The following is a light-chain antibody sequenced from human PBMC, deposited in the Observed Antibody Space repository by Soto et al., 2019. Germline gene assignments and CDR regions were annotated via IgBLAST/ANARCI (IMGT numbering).Light chain of an antibody. CDR1: QSISSY. CDR2: AAS. V-gene: IGKV1-39*01. Sequence: IPMTQSPSSLSASVGDRVTITCRASQSISSYLNWYQQKPGKAPKLLIYAASSLQSGVPSRFSGSGSGTDFTLTISSLQPEDFATYYCQQSYSTPVAFGQGTKVEIK. CDR3: QQSYSTPVA. J-gene: IGKJ1*01.